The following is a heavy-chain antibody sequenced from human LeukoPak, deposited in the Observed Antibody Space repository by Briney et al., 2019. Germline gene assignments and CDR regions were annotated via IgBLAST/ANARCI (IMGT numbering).Heavy chain of an antibody. CDR1: GYTLTELS. CDR3: ATGVGWELLHYFDY. CDR2: FDPEDGET. V-gene: IGHV1-24*01. Sequence: ASVKVSCKVSGYTLTELSMHWVRQAPGKGLEGMGGFDPEDGETIYAQNFQGRVTMTEDTSTDTAYMELSSLRSEDTAVYYCATGVGWELLHYFDYWGQGTLVTVSS. D-gene: IGHD1-26*01. J-gene: IGHJ4*02.